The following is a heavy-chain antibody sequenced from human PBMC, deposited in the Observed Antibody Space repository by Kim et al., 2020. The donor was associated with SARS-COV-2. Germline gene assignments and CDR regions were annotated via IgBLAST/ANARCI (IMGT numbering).Heavy chain of an antibody. Sequence: GESLKISCKGSGYSFTSYWIGWVRQMPGKGLEWMGIIYPGDSDTRYSPSFQGQVTISADKSISTAYLQWSSLKASDTAMYYCARRYCSGGSCHGGFFDYWGQGTLVTVSS. D-gene: IGHD2-15*01. V-gene: IGHV5-51*01. CDR1: GYSFTSYW. CDR3: ARRYCSGGSCHGGFFDY. CDR2: IYPGDSDT. J-gene: IGHJ4*02.